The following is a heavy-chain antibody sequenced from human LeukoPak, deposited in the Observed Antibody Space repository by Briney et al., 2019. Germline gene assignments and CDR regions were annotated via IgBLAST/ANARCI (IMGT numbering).Heavy chain of an antibody. V-gene: IGHV3-23*01. D-gene: IGHD6-13*01. CDR3: AKGSHSSSWFFDY. Sequence: PGGSLRLSCAASGFTFSSYAMSWVRQAPGKGLEWASAISGSGGSTYYADSVKGRFTISRDNSKNTLYLQMNSLRAEDTAVYYCAKGSHSSSWFFDYWGQGTLVTVSS. CDR2: ISGSGGST. CDR1: GFTFSSYA. J-gene: IGHJ4*02.